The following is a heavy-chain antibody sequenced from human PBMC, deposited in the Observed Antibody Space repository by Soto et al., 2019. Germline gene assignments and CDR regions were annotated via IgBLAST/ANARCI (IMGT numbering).Heavy chain of an antibody. CDR2: IISMFGTT. D-gene: IGHD2-21*02. Sequence: QVQQVQSGPEVKKPGSSVKVSCKASGGSITSYAVSWVRQAPEQGLEWMGGIISMFGTTHYAQKFQGRVTSTADESTTTVYMELFRRRSDATAIYYCARERCNSAGCYSWLATWGQGTRVTVSS. J-gene: IGHJ5*02. CDR3: ARERCNSAGCYSWLAT. V-gene: IGHV1-69*01. CDR1: GGSITSYA.